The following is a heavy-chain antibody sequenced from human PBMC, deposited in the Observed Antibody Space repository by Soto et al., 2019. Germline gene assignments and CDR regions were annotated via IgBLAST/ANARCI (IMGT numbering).Heavy chain of an antibody. CDR3: ASGRTGLLRISYYYYGMDV. CDR1: GGTFSSYA. Sequence: QVQLVQSGAEVKKPGSSVKVSCKASGGTFSSYAISWVRQAPGQGLEWMGGIIPIFGTANYAQKFQGRVTITADESTSTAYMELSSLRSEDTAVYYCASGRTGLLRISYYYYGMDVWGQGTTVTVSS. J-gene: IGHJ6*02. V-gene: IGHV1-69*01. CDR2: IIPIFGTA. D-gene: IGHD2-15*01.